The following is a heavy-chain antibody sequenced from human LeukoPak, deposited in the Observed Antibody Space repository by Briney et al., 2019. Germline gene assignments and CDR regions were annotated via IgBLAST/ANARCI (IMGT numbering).Heavy chain of an antibody. CDR1: GFTVSNNY. CDR3: ARVPNYDFWSGYLDY. CDR2: IYSGGST. V-gene: IGHV3-66*02. J-gene: IGHJ4*02. Sequence: PGGSLRLSCAASGFTVSNNYMSWVRQAPGKGLESVSVIYSGGSTYYADSVKGRFTISRDKSKNTLYLQMNSLRAEDTAVYYCARVPNYDFWSGYLDYWGQGTLVTVSS. D-gene: IGHD3-3*01.